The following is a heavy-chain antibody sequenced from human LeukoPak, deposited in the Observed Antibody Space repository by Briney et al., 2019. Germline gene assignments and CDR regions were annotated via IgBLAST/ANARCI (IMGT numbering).Heavy chain of an antibody. CDR2: MNPNSGNT. V-gene: IGHV1-8*02. J-gene: IGHJ4*02. CDR3: ARGSTYYYGSGIPDY. CDR1: GGTFSSYA. Sequence: ASVKVSCKASGGTFSSYAISWVRQATGQGLEWMGWMNPNSGNTGYAQKFQGRVTMTRNTSISTAYMELSSLRSEDTAVYYCARGSTYYYGSGIPDYWGQGTLVTVSS. D-gene: IGHD3-10*01.